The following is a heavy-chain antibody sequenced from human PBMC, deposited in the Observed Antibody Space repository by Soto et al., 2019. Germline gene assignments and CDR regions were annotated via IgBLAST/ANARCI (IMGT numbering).Heavy chain of an antibody. V-gene: IGHV1-2*02. CDR2: INPNSGGT. CDR3: AREYSSSSLFYYYYGMDV. Sequence: GASVKVSCKASGYTFTGYCMHWVRQAPGQGVEWMGWINPNSGGTNYAQKFQGRVTMTRDTSISTAYVELSRLRSDDTAVYYCAREYSSSSLFYYYYGMDVWGQGTTVTVSS. D-gene: IGHD6-6*01. CDR1: GYTFTGYC. J-gene: IGHJ6*02.